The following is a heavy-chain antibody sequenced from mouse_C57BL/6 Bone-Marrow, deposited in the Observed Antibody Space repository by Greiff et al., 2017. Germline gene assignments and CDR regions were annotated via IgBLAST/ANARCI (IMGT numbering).Heavy chain of an antibody. D-gene: IGHD1-1*01. CDR3: AREALYYYGSFYWYVDV. CDR2: IYPRSGNT. V-gene: IGHV1-81*01. CDR1: GYTFTSYG. J-gene: IGHJ1*03. Sequence: QVHVKQSGAELARPGASVKLSCKASGYTFTSYGISWVKQRTGQGLEWIGEIYPRSGNTYYNEKFKGKATLTADKSSSTAYMGLRRLTSEDSAVYFCAREALYYYGSFYWYVDVWGTGTTVTVSS.